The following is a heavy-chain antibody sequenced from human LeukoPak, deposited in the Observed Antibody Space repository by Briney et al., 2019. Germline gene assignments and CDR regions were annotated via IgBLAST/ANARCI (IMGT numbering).Heavy chain of an antibody. D-gene: IGHD3-22*01. CDR2: INPSGGST. J-gene: IGHJ3*02. Sequence: ASVKVSCKASGYTFTGYYMHWVRQAPGQGPEWMGIINPSGGSTNYAQKFQGRVTMTSDTSTSTVYMELSSLRSEDTAVYYCAKPDLSSGPFQDAFDIWGQGTMVTVSS. CDR3: AKPDLSSGPFQDAFDI. V-gene: IGHV1-46*01. CDR1: GYTFTGYY.